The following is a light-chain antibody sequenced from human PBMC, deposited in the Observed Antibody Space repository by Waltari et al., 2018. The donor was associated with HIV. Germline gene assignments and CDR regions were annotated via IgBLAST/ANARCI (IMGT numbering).Light chain of an antibody. Sequence: DIQMTQFPSSLSASVGDRVTITCRATQDFANSVSWYQQRPGKVPKVLVYNGFIRHRGVASRFSGSGSGTEYTLTISSLQPEDFATYYCHQYFSDPFTFGGGTKVEI. J-gene: IGKJ4*01. CDR3: HQYFSDPFT. CDR2: NGF. CDR1: QDFANS. V-gene: IGKV1-NL1*01.